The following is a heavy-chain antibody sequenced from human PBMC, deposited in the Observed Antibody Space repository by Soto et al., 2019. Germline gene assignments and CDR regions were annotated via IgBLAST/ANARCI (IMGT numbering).Heavy chain of an antibody. CDR2: SYPGDSDT. CDR3: ARCGSPSHYGMDV. D-gene: IGHD6-13*01. V-gene: IGHV5-51*01. Sequence: LGESLKISCKGSGYSFTSYWIGWVRQMPGKGMEWMGISYPGDSDTRYSPSFQGQVTISADKSISTAYLQWSSLKASDTAMYYCARCGSPSHYGMDVWGQGTTVTVSS. CDR1: GYSFTSYW. J-gene: IGHJ6*02.